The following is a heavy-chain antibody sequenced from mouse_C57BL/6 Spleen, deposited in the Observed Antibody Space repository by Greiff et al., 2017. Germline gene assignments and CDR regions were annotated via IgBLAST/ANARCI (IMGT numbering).Heavy chain of an antibody. CDR1: GFNIKDDY. V-gene: IGHV14-4*01. D-gene: IGHD2-2*01. J-gene: IGHJ2*01. Sequence: EVQLQQSGAELVRPGASVKLSCTASGFNIKDDYMHWVKQRPEQGLEWIGWIDPENGDTEYASKFQGKATITADTSSNTAYLQLSSLTSEDTAVYYCTRLRRDYFDYWGQGTTLTVSS. CDR2: IDPENGDT. CDR3: TRLRRDYFDY.